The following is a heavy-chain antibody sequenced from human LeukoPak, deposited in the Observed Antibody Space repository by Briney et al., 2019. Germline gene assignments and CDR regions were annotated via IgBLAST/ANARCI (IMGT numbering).Heavy chain of an antibody. J-gene: IGHJ4*02. Sequence: SVKVSFMASGYTFTSYEINWVRQATGQGLEWMGWMNPNSGNSGYAQKFQGRVTMTRNTSISTAYMELSSLRSEDTAVYYCARGRSAAAGTGPDYWGQGTLVTVSS. CDR3: ARGRSAAAGTGPDY. V-gene: IGHV1-8*01. CDR2: MNPNSGNS. D-gene: IGHD6-13*01. CDR1: GYTFTSYE.